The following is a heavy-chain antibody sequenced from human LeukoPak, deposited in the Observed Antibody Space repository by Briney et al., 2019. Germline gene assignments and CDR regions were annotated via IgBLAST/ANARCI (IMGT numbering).Heavy chain of an antibody. Sequence: SETLSLTCAVYGGSFSGYYWSWIRQPPGKGLEWIGEINHSGSTNYNSSLKSRVTISVDTSKNQFSLKLSSVTAADTAVYYCAREGYDSSGYYTMVDYWGQGTPVTVSS. CDR1: GGSFSGYY. CDR2: INHSGST. D-gene: IGHD3-22*01. CDR3: AREGYDSSGYYTMVDY. J-gene: IGHJ4*02. V-gene: IGHV4-34*01.